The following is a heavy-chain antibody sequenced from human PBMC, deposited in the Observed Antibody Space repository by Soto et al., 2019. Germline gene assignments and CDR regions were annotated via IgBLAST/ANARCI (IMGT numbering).Heavy chain of an antibody. CDR3: AREPASIAS. V-gene: IGHV3-7*01. CDR2: IKQDGSEK. Sequence: PGGSLRLSCAASGFTFSNYWMSWVRQAPGKGLEWVANIKQDGSEKYYVDSVKGRFTISRDNAKNSLYLQMNSLRAEDWAVYYRAREPASIASWGQGTLVTVSS. CDR1: GFTFSNYW. J-gene: IGHJ4*02.